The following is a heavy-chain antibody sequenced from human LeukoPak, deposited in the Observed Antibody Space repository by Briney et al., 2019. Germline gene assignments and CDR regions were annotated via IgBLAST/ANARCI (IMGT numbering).Heavy chain of an antibody. CDR3: AIMHPYYDGSGYWVQ. V-gene: IGHV3-23*01. D-gene: IGHD3-22*01. CDR1: GFTFSSYA. Sequence: GESLRLSCAASGFTFSSYAMSWVRQAPGKGLEWVSGISTSGGSSSYADSVKGRFTISRDNPRNTLYMQMDSLRAEDTALYYCAIMHPYYDGSGYWVQWGQGTLVTVSS. J-gene: IGHJ4*02. CDR2: ISTSGGSS.